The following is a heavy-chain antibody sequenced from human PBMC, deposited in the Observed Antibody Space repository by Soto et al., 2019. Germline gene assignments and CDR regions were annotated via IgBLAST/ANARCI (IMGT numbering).Heavy chain of an antibody. CDR2: IYYRGST. CDR3: ARGPWYYDGRGYSPFDF. CDR1: GGSISSYY. D-gene: IGHD3-22*01. V-gene: IGHV4-59*08. Sequence: QVQLQESGPGLVKPSETLSLICTVSGGSISSYYWRWIRQSPGTGLEWIGCIYYRGSTNYNPSLKSRVTISVDTSKNQFSVRLSSVTAADTAVYYCARGPWYYDGRGYSPFDFWGQGALVTVSS. J-gene: IGHJ4*02.